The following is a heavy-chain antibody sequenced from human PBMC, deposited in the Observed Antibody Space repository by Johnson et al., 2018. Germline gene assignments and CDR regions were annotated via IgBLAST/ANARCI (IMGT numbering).Heavy chain of an antibody. V-gene: IGHV3-7*01. J-gene: IGHJ3*02. D-gene: IGHD3-22*01. CDR1: GFTFSSYW. Sequence: VQLVESGGGLVQPGGSLRLSCAASGFTFSSYWMSWVRQAPGKGLEWVANIKQDGSEKYYVDSVKGRFTISRDNAKNSLYLQMNSRRAEDTAVYYCARDRGSSITMIVVKDAFGIWGQGTMVTVSS. CDR2: IKQDGSEK. CDR3: ARDRGSSITMIVVKDAFGI.